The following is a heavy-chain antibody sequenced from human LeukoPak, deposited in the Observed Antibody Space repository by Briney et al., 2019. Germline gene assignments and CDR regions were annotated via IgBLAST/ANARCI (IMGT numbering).Heavy chain of an antibody. V-gene: IGHV3-23*01. J-gene: IGHJ3*02. D-gene: IGHD3-22*01. CDR1: GFTFSSYA. CDR3: AKESTKSLWVGYYDSSGYSSLI. Sequence: QPGGSLRLSCAASGFTFSSYAMSWVRQAPGKGLEWVSAISGSGGSTYYADSVKGRFTISRDNSKNTLYLQMNSLRAEDTAVYYCAKESTKSLWVGYYDSSGYSSLIWGQGTMVTVSS. CDR2: ISGSGGST.